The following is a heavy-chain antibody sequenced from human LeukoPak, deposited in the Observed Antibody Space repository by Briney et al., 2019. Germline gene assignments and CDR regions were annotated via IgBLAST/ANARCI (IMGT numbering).Heavy chain of an antibody. CDR1: GGSISSYY. Sequence: SETLSLTCTVSGGSISSYYWSWIRQPPGKGLEWIEYIYYSGSTNYNPSLKSRVTISVDTSKNQFSLKLSSVTAADTSIYYCVGRRSTTPNWFDPWGQGTLVTVSS. J-gene: IGHJ5*02. CDR3: VGRRSTTPNWFDP. CDR2: IYYSGST. V-gene: IGHV4-59*08. D-gene: IGHD1-1*01.